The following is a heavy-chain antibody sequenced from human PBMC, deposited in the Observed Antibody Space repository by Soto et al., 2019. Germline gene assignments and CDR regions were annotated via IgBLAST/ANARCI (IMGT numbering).Heavy chain of an antibody. J-gene: IGHJ4*02. CDR2: IYWNDDK. D-gene: IGHD3-9*01. CDR1: GFSLSTRGVG. V-gene: IGHV2-5*01. Sequence: QLTLKESGPTLVKPTQTLTLTCTFSGFSLSTRGVGVGWIRQPPGKALEWLTVIYWNDDKRYSPSLKSRLTITKDTSKNQVVLTMTNMDPVDTATYYCAHSRGYYDVLTGYHTCYFDYWGQGTLVTVSS. CDR3: AHSRGYYDVLTGYHTCYFDY.